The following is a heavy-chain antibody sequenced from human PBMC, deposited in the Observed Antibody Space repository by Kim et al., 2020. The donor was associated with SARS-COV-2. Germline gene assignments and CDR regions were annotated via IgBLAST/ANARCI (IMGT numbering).Heavy chain of an antibody. CDR1: GYSFTSYW. CDR3: ARLEVRDTNWFDP. V-gene: IGHV5-51*01. Sequence: GESLKISCKGSGYSFTSYWIGWVRQMPGKGLEWMGIIYPGDSDPRYSPSFQGQVTISADKSISTAYLQWSSLKAWDTAKYYCARLEVRDTNWFDPWGQGTLVTVSS. CDR2: IYPGDSDP. D-gene: IGHD3-10*01. J-gene: IGHJ5*02.